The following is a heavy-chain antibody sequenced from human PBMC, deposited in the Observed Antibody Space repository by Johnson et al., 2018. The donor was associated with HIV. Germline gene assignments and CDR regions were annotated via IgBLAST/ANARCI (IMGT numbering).Heavy chain of an antibody. V-gene: IGHV3-23*04. J-gene: IGHJ3*02. CDR1: GFTFDDYA. Sequence: MMLVESGGGLVQPGRSLRLSCAASGFTFDDYAMHWVRQAPGKGLEWVSVISGSGGSTYYADSAKGRFPISRDNSKNTLNLQMNSLRPEDTAVYYCEGYCSGGACYSGVSAFDIWGQGTMVTVSS. CDR2: ISGSGGST. D-gene: IGHD2-15*01. CDR3: EGYCSGGACYSGVSAFDI.